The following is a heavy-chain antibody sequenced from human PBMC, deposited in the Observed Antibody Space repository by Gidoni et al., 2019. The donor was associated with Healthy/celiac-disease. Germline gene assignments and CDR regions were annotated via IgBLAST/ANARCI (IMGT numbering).Heavy chain of an antibody. CDR2: IIPILGIA. Sequence: QVHLVQSGAEVKKPGSSVKVSCKASVRTFSRYAISWVRQAPGPGLEWMGRIIPILGIANDAQKVQGRVTMTADKSTSTAYMERSSLRSEDTAVYYCARRSRPSYGSGHDYWGQGTLVTVSS. V-gene: IGHV1-69*04. D-gene: IGHD3-10*01. CDR3: ARRSRPSYGSGHDY. J-gene: IGHJ4*02. CDR1: VRTFSRYA.